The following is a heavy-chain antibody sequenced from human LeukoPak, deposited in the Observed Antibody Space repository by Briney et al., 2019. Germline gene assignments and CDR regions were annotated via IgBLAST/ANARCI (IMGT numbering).Heavy chain of an antibody. D-gene: IGHD1-1*01. CDR3: ARLSKAYNWDEYYYYYFLNS. J-gene: IGHJ6*03. CDR1: GYTFTSSD. Sequence: GASVKVSCKASGYTFTSSDINWVRQATGQGLEWMGWMNPNSGNTGYAQKFQGRVTMTRDISTSTAYMELTNLRSEDTATYYCARLSKAYNWDEYYYYYFLNSWGKGTTVIVSS. CDR2: MNPNSGNT. V-gene: IGHV1-8*01.